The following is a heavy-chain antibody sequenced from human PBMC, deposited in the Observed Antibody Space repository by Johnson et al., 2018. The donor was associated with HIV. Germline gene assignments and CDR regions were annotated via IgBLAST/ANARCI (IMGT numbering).Heavy chain of an antibody. CDR3: AKSVPGYDAFDI. D-gene: IGHD5-12*01. CDR2: IRYDGSNK. V-gene: IGHV3-30*02. Sequence: QVQLVESGGGVVQPGGSLRLSCAASGFTFSSYGIHWVRQAPGKGLEWVAFIRYDGSNKYYADSVKGRFTIFRDNSKNTLYLQMNSLRAEDTAVYYCAKSVPGYDAFDIWGQGTMVTVSS. CDR1: GFTFSSYG. J-gene: IGHJ3*02.